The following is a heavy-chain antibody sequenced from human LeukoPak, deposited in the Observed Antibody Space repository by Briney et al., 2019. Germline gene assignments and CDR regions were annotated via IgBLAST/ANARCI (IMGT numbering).Heavy chain of an antibody. V-gene: IGHV3-33*01. CDR3: ARDLSYYDSSGCFDY. D-gene: IGHD3-22*01. CDR2: IWYDGSNK. J-gene: IGHJ4*02. Sequence: GGSLRLSCAASGFTFSSYGMHWVRQAPGKGLEWVAVIWYDGSNKYYADSVKGRFTISRDNSKNTLYLQMNSLRAEDTAVYYCARDLSYYDSSGCFDYWGQGTLVTVSS. CDR1: GFTFSSYG.